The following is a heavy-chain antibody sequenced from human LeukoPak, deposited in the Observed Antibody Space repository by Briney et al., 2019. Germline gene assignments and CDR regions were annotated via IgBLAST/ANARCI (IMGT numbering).Heavy chain of an antibody. D-gene: IGHD2-2*01. CDR3: TASDHLYCSSSSCHFDY. V-gene: IGHV3-49*04. CDR1: GLSFGDYG. CDR2: IQSKTYGEGT. J-gene: IGHJ4*02. Sequence: GGSLRLSCTPSGLSFGDYGMSWVRQAPGKGLEWVSFIQSKTYGEGTMYAASVRGRFTISRDDSRSTAYLQMNSLKTEDTAVYYCTASDHLYCSSSSCHFDYWGQGTLVTVSS.